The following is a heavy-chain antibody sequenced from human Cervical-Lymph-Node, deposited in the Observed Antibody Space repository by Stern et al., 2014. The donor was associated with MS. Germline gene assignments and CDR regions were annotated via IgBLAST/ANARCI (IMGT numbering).Heavy chain of an antibody. J-gene: IGHJ6*02. CDR2: ISSSGSTI. D-gene: IGHD3-3*01. CDR1: GFTFSDYY. V-gene: IGHV3-11*01. CDR3: ARVLASITIFMDV. Sequence: QVKLEESGGGLVKPGGSLRLSCAASGFTFSDYYMSWIRQAPGKGLEWVSDISSSGSTIYSADSVQGRLHIYRGNAQHLLELPQNSLRAEDTAVYYCARVLASITIFMDVWGQVTTVTVSS.